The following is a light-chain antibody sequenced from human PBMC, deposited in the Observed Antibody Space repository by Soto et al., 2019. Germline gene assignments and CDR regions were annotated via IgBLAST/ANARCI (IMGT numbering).Light chain of an antibody. J-gene: IGKJ5*01. V-gene: IGKV1-39*01. CDR1: QSISNY. Sequence: DIQLTQSPSSLSASVVYRVTITCRASQSISNYLNWYQHRPGKAPNLLIYAASSLQSGVPSRFSGSESGTDFTLTITSLQPEDSATYYCQQSYSTPITFGQGTRLEI. CDR2: AAS. CDR3: QQSYSTPIT.